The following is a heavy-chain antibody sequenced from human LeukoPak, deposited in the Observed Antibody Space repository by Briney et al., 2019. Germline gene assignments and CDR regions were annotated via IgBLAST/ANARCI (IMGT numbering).Heavy chain of an antibody. Sequence: PGGSLRLPCAASGFTFSSYSMNWVRQAPGKGLEWVSSISSSSSYIYYADSVKGRFTISRDNAKNSLYLQMNSLRAEDTAVYYCARLSYSGSYYGMGYWGQGTLVTVSS. J-gene: IGHJ4*02. CDR1: GFTFSSYS. CDR2: ISSSSSYI. CDR3: ARLSYSGSYYGMGY. D-gene: IGHD1-26*01. V-gene: IGHV3-21*01.